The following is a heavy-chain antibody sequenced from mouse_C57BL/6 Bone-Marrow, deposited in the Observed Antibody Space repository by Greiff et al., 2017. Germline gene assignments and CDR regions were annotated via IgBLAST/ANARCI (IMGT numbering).Heavy chain of an antibody. CDR2: IDPENGDT. CDR3: TPSSHAMDY. D-gene: IGHD1-1*01. J-gene: IGHJ4*01. CDR1: GFNIKDDY. Sequence: EVQVVESGAELVRPGASVKLSCTASGFNIKDDYMHWVKQRPEQGLEWIGWIDPENGDTEYASKFQGKATITADTSSNTAYLQLSSLTSEDTAVYYCTPSSHAMDYWGQGPSVTVSS. V-gene: IGHV14-4*01.